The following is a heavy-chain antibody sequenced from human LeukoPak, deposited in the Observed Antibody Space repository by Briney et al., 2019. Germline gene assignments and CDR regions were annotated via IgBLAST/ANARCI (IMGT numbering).Heavy chain of an antibody. Sequence: SLRLSCAASGFTFSNAWMSWVRQAPGRGLEWVGRIKRKGDDGTIDYAAPVKGRLSISRDDSKKTLYLQMKSLKSEDTAVYYCTAGTGRSDFDYWGQGTLVTVSS. V-gene: IGHV3-15*01. CDR3: TAGTGRSDFDY. D-gene: IGHD3/OR15-3a*01. CDR2: IKRKGDDGTI. CDR1: GFTFSNAW. J-gene: IGHJ4*02.